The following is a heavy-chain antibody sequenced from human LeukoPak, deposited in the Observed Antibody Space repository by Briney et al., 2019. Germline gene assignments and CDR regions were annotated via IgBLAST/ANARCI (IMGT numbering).Heavy chain of an antibody. V-gene: IGHV3-30*04. CDR3: ARDPSSWYYGDNWFDP. CDR2: ISYDGSNK. CDR1: GFTFSSYA. J-gene: IGHJ5*02. D-gene: IGHD6-13*01. Sequence: GGSLRLSCAASGFTFSSYAMHWVRQAPGKGLEWVAIISYDGSNKYYADSVKGRFTISRDNSKNTLYLQMNSLRAEDTAVYYCARDPSSWYYGDNWFDPWGQGTLVTVSS.